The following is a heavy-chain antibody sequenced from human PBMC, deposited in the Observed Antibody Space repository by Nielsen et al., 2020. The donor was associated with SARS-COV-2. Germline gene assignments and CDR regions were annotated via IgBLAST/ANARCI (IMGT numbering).Heavy chain of an antibody. D-gene: IGHD2-2*01. Sequence: GGSLRLSCAASGFTFSSYSMNWVRQAPGKGLEWVSSISSSSSYIYYADSVKGRFTISRDNAKNSLYLQMNSLRAEDTAVYYCARSGEGIVVVPAAMGVYMDVWGKGTTVTVSS. CDR2: ISSSSSYI. CDR3: ARSGEGIVVVPAAMGVYMDV. CDR1: GFTFSSYS. V-gene: IGHV3-21*01. J-gene: IGHJ6*03.